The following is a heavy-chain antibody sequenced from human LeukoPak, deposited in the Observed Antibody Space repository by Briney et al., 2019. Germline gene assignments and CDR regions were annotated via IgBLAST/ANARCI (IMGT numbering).Heavy chain of an antibody. J-gene: IGHJ6*02. CDR2: ISAYNGNT. CDR1: GYTFTSYG. CDR3: ARSRFIALPTHYYYGMDV. D-gene: IGHD2-15*01. Sequence: GASVKVSCKASGYTFTSYGISWVRQAPGQGLEWMGWISAYNGNTNYAQKLQGRVTMTTDTSTSTAYMELRSLRSDDTAVYYCARSRFIALPTHYYYGMDVWGQGTTVTVSS. V-gene: IGHV1-18*01.